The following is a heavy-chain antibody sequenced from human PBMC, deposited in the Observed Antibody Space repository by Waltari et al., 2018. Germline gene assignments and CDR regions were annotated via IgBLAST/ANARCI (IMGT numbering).Heavy chain of an antibody. J-gene: IGHJ6*02. CDR3: ARHGLRDCTNGVCSFQGMDV. V-gene: IGHV5-51*01. D-gene: IGHD2-8*01. Sequence: EVQLVQSGAEVKKPGESLKISCKGSGYSFPRYWIGRVRQMPGKGREWMGIIYPGDSDTRYSPSFQGQVTISADKSISTAYLQWSSLKASDTAMYYCARHGLRDCTNGVCSFQGMDVWGQGTTVTVSS. CDR2: IYPGDSDT. CDR1: GYSFPRYW.